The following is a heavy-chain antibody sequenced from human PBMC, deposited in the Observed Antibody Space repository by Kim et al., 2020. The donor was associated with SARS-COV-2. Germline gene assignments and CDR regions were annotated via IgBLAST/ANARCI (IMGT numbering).Heavy chain of an antibody. CDR1: GFTFSSYS. CDR3: VRGGAGGGGAAFDY. CDR2: ISSSSSYI. Sequence: GGSLRLSCAASGFTFSSYSMNWVRQAPGKGLEWVSSISSSSSYIYYADSVKGRFTISRDNAKNSLYLQMNSLRAEDTAVYYCVRGGAGGGGAAFDYWGQGTLVTVSS. V-gene: IGHV3-21*01. J-gene: IGHJ4*02. D-gene: IGHD2-15*01.